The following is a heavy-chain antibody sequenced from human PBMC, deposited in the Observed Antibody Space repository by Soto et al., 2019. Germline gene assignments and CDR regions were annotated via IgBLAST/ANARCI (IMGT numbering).Heavy chain of an antibody. CDR2: IIPYYNKP. CDR1: EGTFNSYA. D-gene: IGHD6-13*01. Sequence: QAQVVQSGAEVRKPGSSVKLSCKASEGTFNSYAIAWARQAPGQGREWMGGIIPYYNKPNYAQKFQERVTTASVDSRDTVYMEMSSLRSADTGVYYCASGASLWYPYLFDSWAQGTLVTVSS. J-gene: IGHJ4*02. CDR3: ASGASLWYPYLFDS. V-gene: IGHV1-69*01.